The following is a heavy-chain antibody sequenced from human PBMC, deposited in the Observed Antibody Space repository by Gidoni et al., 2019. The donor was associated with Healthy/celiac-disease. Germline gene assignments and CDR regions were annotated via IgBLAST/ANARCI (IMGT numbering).Heavy chain of an antibody. V-gene: IGHV3-7*01. CDR1: GFTFSSYW. Sequence: EVQLVESGGGLVQPGGSLRLSCAASGFTFSSYWMSWVRQAPGKGLEWVANIKQDGSEKYYVDSVKGRFTISRDNAKNSLYLQMNSLRAEDTAVYYCAREGAVPAAIKQQWLVRWDWYFDLWGRGTLVTVSS. J-gene: IGHJ2*01. CDR3: AREGAVPAAIKQQWLVRWDWYFDL. CDR2: IKQDGSEK. D-gene: IGHD2-2*02.